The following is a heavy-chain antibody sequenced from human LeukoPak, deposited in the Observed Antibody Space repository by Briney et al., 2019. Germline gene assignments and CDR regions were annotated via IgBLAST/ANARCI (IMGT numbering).Heavy chain of an antibody. D-gene: IGHD3-22*01. J-gene: IGHJ4*02. CDR2: INPNSGGT. CDR3: ARVPYYYDSSGYYGQEDY. CDR1: GYTFTGYY. Sequence: ASVEVSCKASGYTFTGYYMHWVRQAPGQGLEWMGWINPNSGGTNYAQKFQGRVTMTRDTSISTAYMELSRLRSDDTAVYYCARVPYYYDSSGYYGQEDYWGQGTLVTVSS. V-gene: IGHV1-2*02.